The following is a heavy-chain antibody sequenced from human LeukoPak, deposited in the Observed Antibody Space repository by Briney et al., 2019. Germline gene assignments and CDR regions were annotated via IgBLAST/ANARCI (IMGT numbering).Heavy chain of an antibody. J-gene: IGHJ4*02. D-gene: IGHD3-9*01. CDR1: GGTFSSYA. CDR3: ARMDMEYYDILTGYYGY. CDR2: IIPIFGTA. Sequence: ASGKVSCKASGGTFSSYAISWVRQAPGQGLEWMGGIIPIFGTANYAQNFQGRVKITADQSTSTAYMELSSMRSEDTAVYYCARMDMEYYDILTGYYGYWGQGTLVTVSS. V-gene: IGHV1-69*01.